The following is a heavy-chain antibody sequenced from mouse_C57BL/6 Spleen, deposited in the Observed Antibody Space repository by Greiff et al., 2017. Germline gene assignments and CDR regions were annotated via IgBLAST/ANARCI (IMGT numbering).Heavy chain of an antibody. CDR1: GYTFTDYY. V-gene: IGHV1-26*01. J-gene: IGHJ4*01. Sequence: EVKLQQSGPELVKPGASVKISCKASGYTFTDYYMNWVKQSHGKSLEWIGDINPNNGGTSYNQKFKGKATLTVDKSSSTAYMELRSLTSEDSAVYYCARGGGNAMDYWGQGTSVTVSS. CDR2: INPNNGGT. CDR3: ARGGGNAMDY. D-gene: IGHD1-1*02.